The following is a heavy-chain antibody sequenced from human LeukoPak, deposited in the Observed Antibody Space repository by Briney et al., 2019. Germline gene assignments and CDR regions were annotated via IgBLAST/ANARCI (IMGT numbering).Heavy chain of an antibody. V-gene: IGHV1-69*01. CDR1: GGTFSSYA. Sequence: SVKVSCKASGGTFSSYAISWVRQAPGQGLEWMGGIIPIFGTANYAQKFQGRVTITADESTSTAYMELSSLRSEDTAVYYCARDEAGFGTTPLDYWGQGTLVTVSS. CDR3: ARDEAGFGTTPLDY. CDR2: IIPIFGTA. J-gene: IGHJ4*02. D-gene: IGHD2-8*01.